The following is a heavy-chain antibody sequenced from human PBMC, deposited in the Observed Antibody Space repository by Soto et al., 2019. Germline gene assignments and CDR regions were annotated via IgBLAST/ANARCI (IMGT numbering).Heavy chain of an antibody. V-gene: IGHV3-30-3*01. Sequence: QVQLVESGGGVVQPGRSLRLSCAASGFTFSSYAMHWVRQAPGKGLEWVAVISYDGSNKYYADSVKGRFTISRDNSKNTLYLQMNSLRAEDTAVYYCARSLGYYYYGMDVWGQGTTVTVPS. CDR2: ISYDGSNK. D-gene: IGHD7-27*01. CDR1: GFTFSSYA. J-gene: IGHJ6*02. CDR3: ARSLGYYYYGMDV.